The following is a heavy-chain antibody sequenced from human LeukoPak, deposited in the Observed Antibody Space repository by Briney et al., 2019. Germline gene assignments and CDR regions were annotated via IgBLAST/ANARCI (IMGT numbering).Heavy chain of an antibody. Sequence: GGSLRLSCAASGFTVSTNYMSWVRQAPGKGLEWVSAISGSGGSTYYADSVKGRFTVSRDNSKNTLYLQMNSLRAEDTAVYYCAKSPDYYGMDVWGQGTTVTVSS. V-gene: IGHV3-23*01. J-gene: IGHJ6*02. CDR1: GFTVSTNY. CDR3: AKSPDYYGMDV. CDR2: ISGSGGST.